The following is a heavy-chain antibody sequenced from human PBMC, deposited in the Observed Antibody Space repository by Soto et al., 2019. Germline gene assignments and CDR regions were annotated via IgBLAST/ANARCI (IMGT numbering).Heavy chain of an antibody. J-gene: IGHJ3*02. CDR2: IIPLFGTA. CDR3: ARRRSDYGEAFDI. V-gene: IGHV1-69*01. D-gene: IGHD4-17*01. Sequence: QVQLVQSGAEVKKPGSSVKVSCKASGGTFSSYAISWVRQAPGQGREWMGGIIPLFGTANYAQKFQGRVTITADESTSTAYMELSSLRSADTAVYYCARRRSDYGEAFDIWGQGTMVTVSS. CDR1: GGTFSSYA.